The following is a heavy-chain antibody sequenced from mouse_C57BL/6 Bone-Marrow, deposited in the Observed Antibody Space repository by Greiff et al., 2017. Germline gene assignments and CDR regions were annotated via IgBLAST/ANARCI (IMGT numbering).Heavy chain of an antibody. CDR3: ARQRGYAYYYAMDY. J-gene: IGHJ4*01. D-gene: IGHD3-1*01. CDR1: GFSLTSYG. V-gene: IGHV2-6-1*01. CDR2: IWSDGST. Sequence: VMLVESGPGLVAPSQSLSITCTVSGFSLTSYGVHWVRQPPGKGLAWLVVIWSDGSTTYNSALKSRLSISKDNSKSQVFLKMNSLQTDDTAMYYCARQRGYAYYYAMDYWGKGTSVTVSS.